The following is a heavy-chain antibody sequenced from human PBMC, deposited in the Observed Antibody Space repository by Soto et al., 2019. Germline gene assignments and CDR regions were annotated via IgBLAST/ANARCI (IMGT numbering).Heavy chain of an antibody. Sequence: QVQLVQSGAEVKKPGASVKVSCKTSGYTFTGYYVHWVRQAPGQGLEWMGWINPNSGGTNYAQNCQGWVSMTRDTSITTAYMELSRLTSDDTAVYYCARDAIYNSYGTYFDYWGQGTLVTVSS. CDR1: GYTFTGYY. D-gene: IGHD5-18*01. V-gene: IGHV1-2*04. CDR3: ARDAIYNSYGTYFDY. J-gene: IGHJ4*02. CDR2: INPNSGGT.